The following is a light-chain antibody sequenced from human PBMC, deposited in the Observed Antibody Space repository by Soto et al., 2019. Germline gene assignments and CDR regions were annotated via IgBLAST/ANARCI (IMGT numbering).Light chain of an antibody. CDR1: QSVSSSY. CDR2: GAS. V-gene: IGKV3-20*01. Sequence: ENVLTQSPGTLSLSPGEKATPSCRASQSVSSSYLAWYQQKPGQAPRLLIYGASSRATGIPDRFSGSGSGTDFTLTISRLEPEDFAVYYCQQYGSSLFTFGPGTRWIS. CDR3: QQYGSSLFT. J-gene: IGKJ3*01.